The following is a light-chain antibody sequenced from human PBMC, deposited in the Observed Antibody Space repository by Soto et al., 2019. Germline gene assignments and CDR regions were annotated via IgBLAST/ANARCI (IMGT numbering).Light chain of an antibody. J-gene: IGLJ1*01. Sequence: QSVLTQPPSVSGSPGQSVTISCTGTSTDFVSYNRVSWYQQPPGTAPKLIIYEASNRPSGVPDRFSGSKSGNTASLTISGLQAADEAAYYCSLYTSENTYFFGTGTKVTVL. CDR1: STDFVSYNR. V-gene: IGLV2-18*01. CDR2: EAS. CDR3: SLYTSENTYF.